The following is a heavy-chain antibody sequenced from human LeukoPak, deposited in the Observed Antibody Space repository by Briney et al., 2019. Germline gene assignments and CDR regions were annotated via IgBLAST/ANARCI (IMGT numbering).Heavy chain of an antibody. Sequence: GGSLRLSCAASGFTFSDHYMDWVRQAPGKGLEWVGRIRKKVNSYTTEYAATVKGRLTISRDDSKNSLYLQMNNLRAEDTAVYYCAKTRGRGPFDYWGQGTLVTVSS. J-gene: IGHJ4*02. CDR2: IRKKVNSYTT. CDR3: AKTRGRGPFDY. V-gene: IGHV3-72*01. CDR1: GFTFSDHY. D-gene: IGHD3-10*01.